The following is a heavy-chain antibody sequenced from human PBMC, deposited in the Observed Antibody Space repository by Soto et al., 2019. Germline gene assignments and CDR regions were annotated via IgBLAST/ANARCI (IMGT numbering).Heavy chain of an antibody. Sequence: QVQLQESGPGLVKPSQILSLSCTVSGGSISSGGYYWSWIRQHPGKGLEWIGYIYYSGSTYYNPSLKSRVTISVDTSKNQFSLKLSSVTAADTAVYYCAASCVGCGGFNYYGMDVWGQGTTVTVS. D-gene: IGHD2-21*01. J-gene: IGHJ6*02. CDR3: AASCVGCGGFNYYGMDV. V-gene: IGHV4-31*03. CDR2: IYYSGST. CDR1: GGSISSGGYY.